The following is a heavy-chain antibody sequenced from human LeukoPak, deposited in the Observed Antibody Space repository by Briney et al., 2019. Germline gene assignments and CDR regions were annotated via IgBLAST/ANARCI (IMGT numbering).Heavy chain of an antibody. J-gene: IGHJ4*02. Sequence: GGSLRLSCAASGFTFNRYSMNWVRQAPGKGLEWVSSISSSSSYIYYADSVKGRFTISRDNAKNSLSLQMNSLRAEDTAVYYCARDLRQQWLVGLWYFDYWGQGTLVTVSS. CDR2: ISSSSSYI. CDR1: GFTFNRYS. CDR3: ARDLRQQWLVGLWYFDY. V-gene: IGHV3-21*01. D-gene: IGHD6-19*01.